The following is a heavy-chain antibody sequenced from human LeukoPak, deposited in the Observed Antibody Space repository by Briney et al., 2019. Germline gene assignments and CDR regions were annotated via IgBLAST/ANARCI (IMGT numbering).Heavy chain of an antibody. CDR2: IRYDGSNE. J-gene: IGHJ4*02. CDR3: AKDIDYGDYFYYFDN. Sequence: GGSLRLSCAASGFTLSLYGLHWVRQAPGKGLEWVAFIRYDGSNEYYADSVKGRFTISRDNSKNTLYLQMNSLRVEDTAVYYCAKDIDYGDYFYYFDNWGQGTLVTVSS. CDR1: GFTLSLYG. D-gene: IGHD4-17*01. V-gene: IGHV3-30*02.